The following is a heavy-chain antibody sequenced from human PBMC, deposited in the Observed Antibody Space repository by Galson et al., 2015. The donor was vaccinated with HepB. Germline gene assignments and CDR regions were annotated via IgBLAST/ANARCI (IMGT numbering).Heavy chain of an antibody. CDR2: ISSTGTTM. V-gene: IGHV3-48*02. D-gene: IGHD3-10*01. CDR1: GFTFNNVW. CDR3: ARVYFGSGSSSAYWYFDL. Sequence: SLRLSCAATGFTFNNVWMNWVRQAPGKGLESVSYISSTGTTMYYADSAKGRFTISRDNAQNSLYLQMNSLRDEDTSVYYCARVYFGSGSSSAYWYFDLWGRGALVTVSS. J-gene: IGHJ2*01.